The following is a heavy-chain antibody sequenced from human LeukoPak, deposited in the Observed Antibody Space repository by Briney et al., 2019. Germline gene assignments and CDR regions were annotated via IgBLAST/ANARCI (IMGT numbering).Heavy chain of an antibody. CDR3: AKDSSSGWYENWFDP. CDR2: ISFDGSNT. Sequence: GGSLRLSCAASGFTFSSYAMHWVRQAPGKGLEWVTLISFDGSNTYYADSVKGRFTVSRDSSKNTLYLQMNSLRAEDTAVYYCAKDSSSGWYENWFDPWGQGTLVTVSS. CDR1: GFTFSSYA. J-gene: IGHJ5*02. D-gene: IGHD6-19*01. V-gene: IGHV3-30-3*01.